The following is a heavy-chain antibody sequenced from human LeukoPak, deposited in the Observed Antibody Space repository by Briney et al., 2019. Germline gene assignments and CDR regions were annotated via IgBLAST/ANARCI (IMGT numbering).Heavy chain of an antibody. Sequence: ASETLSLTCTVSGGSISSYYWSWIRQPPGKGLEWIGYIYYSGSTNYNPSLKSRVTISVDTSKNQFSLKLSSVTAADTAVYYCASISLNFGEGFDYWGQGTLVTVSS. CDR1: GGSISSYY. D-gene: IGHD3-10*01. V-gene: IGHV4-59*01. CDR3: ASISLNFGEGFDY. CDR2: IYYSGST. J-gene: IGHJ4*02.